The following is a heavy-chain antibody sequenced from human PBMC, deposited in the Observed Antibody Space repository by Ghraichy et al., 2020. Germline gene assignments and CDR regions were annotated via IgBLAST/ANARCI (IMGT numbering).Heavy chain of an antibody. J-gene: IGHJ1*01. CDR3: ARDLSGRFHQ. CDR1: GDSVSSNIAA. D-gene: IGHD1-26*01. V-gene: IGHV6-1*01. CDR2: TYYRSKWYN. Sequence: SQTLSLTCAISGDSVSSNIAAWNWIRQSPSRGLELLGRTYYRSKWYNDFAVSMESRITFNPDTSKNQVSLQLKYVTPEDTALYYCARDLSGRFHQGGQGTLVTVSS.